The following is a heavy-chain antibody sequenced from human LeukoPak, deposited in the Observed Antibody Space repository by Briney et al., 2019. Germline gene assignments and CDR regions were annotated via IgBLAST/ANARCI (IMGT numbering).Heavy chain of an antibody. CDR2: IHDTGST. D-gene: IGHD3-9*01. Sequence: PSQTLSLTCTVSGGSISRSNWWSWIRQPPGKGREWIGEIHDTGSTNYNPPLKSRVTMSLDKSKNQFSLNLNSVTAADTAVYYCATYYDILSGYTFDYWGQGTLVAVSS. CDR1: GGSISRSNW. J-gene: IGHJ4*02. CDR3: ATYYDILSGYTFDY. V-gene: IGHV4-4*02.